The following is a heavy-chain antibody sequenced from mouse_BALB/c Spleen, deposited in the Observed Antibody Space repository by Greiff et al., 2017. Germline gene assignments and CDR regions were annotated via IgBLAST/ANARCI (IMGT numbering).Heavy chain of an antibody. J-gene: IGHJ3*01. CDR3: ARGSNPAWFAY. CDR1: GFSLTSYG. D-gene: IGHD4-1*01. V-gene: IGHV2-9*02. Sequence: VQGVESGPGLVAPSQSLSITCTVSGFSLTSYGVHWVRQPPGKGLEWLGVIWAGGSTNYNSALMSRLSISKDNSKSQVFLKMNSLQTDDTAMYYCARGSNPAWFAYWGQGTLVTVSA. CDR2: IWAGGST.